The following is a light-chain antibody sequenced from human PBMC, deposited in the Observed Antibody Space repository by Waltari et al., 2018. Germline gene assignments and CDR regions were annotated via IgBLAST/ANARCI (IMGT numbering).Light chain of an antibody. CDR3: ATWDNNLKDVV. CDR1: SSNIGNYY. J-gene: IGLJ2*01. CDR2: DNN. Sequence: QSVLTQPPSVSAAPGQKVTISCSGSSSNIGNYYVSWYYHLPGAAPKLLIYDNNARPSGIPDRFSASKSGTSATLGITVLQIGDEADYYCATWDNNLKDVVFGGGTKLTVL. V-gene: IGLV1-51*01.